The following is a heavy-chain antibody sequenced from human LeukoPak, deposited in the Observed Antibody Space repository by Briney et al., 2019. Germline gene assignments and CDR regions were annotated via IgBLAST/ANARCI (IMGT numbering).Heavy chain of an antibody. J-gene: IGHJ4*02. V-gene: IGHV4-59*01. CDR3: ARHRVCSSTSCYSRAFDY. CDR1: GGSISSYY. Sequence: SETLSLTCTVSGGSISSYYWSWIRQPPGKGLEWIGYIYYSGSTNYNPSLKSRVTISVDTSKNQFSLKLSSVTAADTAVYYCARHRVCSSTSCYSRAFDYWGQGTLVTVSS. CDR2: IYYSGST. D-gene: IGHD2-2*02.